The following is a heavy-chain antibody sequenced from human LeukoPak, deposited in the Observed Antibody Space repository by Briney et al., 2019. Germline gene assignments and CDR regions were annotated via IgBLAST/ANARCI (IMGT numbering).Heavy chain of an antibody. D-gene: IGHD6-6*01. CDR1: GFTFSSYA. CDR2: VSNSGGST. J-gene: IGHJ4*02. CDR3: AKETSSSFDY. Sequence: GGSLRLSCAASGFTFSSYAMNWVRQAPGKGLEWVSGVSNSGGSTYYADSVKGRFTISRDNSKNTLYLQMNSLRAEDTAVYYCAKETSSSFDYWGQGTLVTVSS. V-gene: IGHV3-23*01.